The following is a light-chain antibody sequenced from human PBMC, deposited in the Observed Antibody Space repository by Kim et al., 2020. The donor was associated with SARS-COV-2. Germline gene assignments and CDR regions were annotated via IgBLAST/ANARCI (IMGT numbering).Light chain of an antibody. CDR3: TAWDDSLSCWV. V-gene: IGLV1-44*01. J-gene: IGLJ3*02. CDR1: SSNIGSNP. CDR2: TNN. Sequence: QSVLTQPPSASGTPGQRVTISCSGSSSNIGSNPVNWYQQLPGTAPKLLIYTNNQRPSGVPDRFSGSKSGTSASLAISGLQSEDEADYYCTAWDDSLSCWVFGGGTKLTVL.